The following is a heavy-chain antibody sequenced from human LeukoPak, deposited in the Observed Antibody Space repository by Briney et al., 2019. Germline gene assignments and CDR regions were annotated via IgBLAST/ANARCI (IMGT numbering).Heavy chain of an antibody. CDR1: GYTLTELS. CDR2: FDPEDGET. Sequence: ASVKVSCKVSGYTLTELSMHWVRQAPGKGLEWMGGFDPEDGETIYAQKFQGRVTMTEDTSTDTAYMELSSLRSEDTAVYYCATLLLRLNPMENWGQGTLVTVSS. V-gene: IGHV1-24*01. CDR3: ATLLLRLNPMEN. D-gene: IGHD3-10*01. J-gene: IGHJ4*02.